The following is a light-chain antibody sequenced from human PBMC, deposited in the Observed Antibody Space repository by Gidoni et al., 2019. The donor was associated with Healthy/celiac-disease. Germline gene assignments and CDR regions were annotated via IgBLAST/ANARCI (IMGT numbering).Light chain of an antibody. CDR2: GAS. V-gene: IGKV3-20*01. CDR1: QSVSSSY. Sequence: EIVLTQSPGTLSLSPGERATLSCRASQSVSSSYLAWYQQKPGQAPRLLISGASSRATGIPDRFSGSGSGTDFTLTISRLEPEDFAVYYCQQYGSLLTFGPGTKVDIK. J-gene: IGKJ3*01. CDR3: QQYGSLLT.